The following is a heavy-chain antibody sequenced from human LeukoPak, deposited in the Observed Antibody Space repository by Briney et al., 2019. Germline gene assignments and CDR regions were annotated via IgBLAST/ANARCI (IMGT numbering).Heavy chain of an antibody. CDR1: GFTFDHYA. V-gene: IGHV3-9*01. J-gene: IGHJ4*02. D-gene: IGHD1-26*01. CDR3: AKDGLELPRRYFDY. Sequence: GGSLRLSCAASGFTFDHYAMHWVRQAPGKGLEWVSGISWNSGSIGYADSVKGRFTISRDNAKNSLYLQMNSLRAEDTALYYCAKDGLELPRRYFDYWGQGTLVTVSS. CDR2: ISWNSGSI.